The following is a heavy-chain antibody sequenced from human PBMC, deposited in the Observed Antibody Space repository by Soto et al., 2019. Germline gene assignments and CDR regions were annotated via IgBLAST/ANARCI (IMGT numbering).Heavy chain of an antibody. J-gene: IGHJ4*02. Sequence: QVQLVQSGAEVKQSGSSAKVSCKASGGTFSSYRINWVRQAPGQGLEWVGGVVPIRRTADYAQTFQGRVSITADESERTVYMELPRLKSQGTALYYCVIDSGAELSSSWGEGALLAASS. D-gene: IGHD6-13*01. CDR1: GGTFSSYR. CDR3: VIDSGAELSSS. V-gene: IGHV1-69*01. CDR2: VVPIRRTA.